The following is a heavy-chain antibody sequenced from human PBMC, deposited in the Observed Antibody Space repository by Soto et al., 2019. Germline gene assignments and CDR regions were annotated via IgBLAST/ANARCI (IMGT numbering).Heavy chain of an antibody. CDR2: IYHSGST. CDR1: GGSISSGGYS. D-gene: IGHD3-3*01. CDR3: ARGYDFWSGYYKYYYYGMDV. J-gene: IGHJ6*02. V-gene: IGHV4-30-2*01. Sequence: LSLTCAVSGGSISSGGYSWSWIRQPPGKGLEWIGYIYHSGSTYYNPSLKSRVTISVDRSKNQFSLKLSSVTAADTAVYYCARGYDFWSGYYKYYYYGMDVWGQGTTVTVSS.